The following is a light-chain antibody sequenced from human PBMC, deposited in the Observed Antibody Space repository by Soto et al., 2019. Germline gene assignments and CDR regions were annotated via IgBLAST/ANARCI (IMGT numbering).Light chain of an antibody. V-gene: IGLV2-8*01. CDR1: SSDVGNYNY. CDR3: SSYAGSNNFV. CDR2: EVS. J-gene: IGLJ1*01. Sequence: QSVLTQPPSASGSPGQSVTISCTGTSSDVGNYNYVSWYQQHPGKAPKLMIYEVSKRPSGVPDRFSGSKSGNTAYLTVSGLQAEEEADYYCSSYAGSNNFVFGSGTKXXV.